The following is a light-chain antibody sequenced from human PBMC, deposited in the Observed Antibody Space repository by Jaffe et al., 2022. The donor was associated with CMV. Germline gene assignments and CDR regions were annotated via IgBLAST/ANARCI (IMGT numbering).Light chain of an antibody. V-gene: IGKV3-20*01. J-gene: IGKJ1*01. CDR3: QLYGSSPRT. CDR2: GAS. Sequence: IVLTQSPGTLSLSPGERATLSCRASQSVGSSYVAWYRQTPGQAPRLLIHGASSRATGIPDRFSGSGSGTDFTLTISRLEPEDFAVYYCQLYGSSPRTFGQGTKVEI. CDR1: QSVGSSY.